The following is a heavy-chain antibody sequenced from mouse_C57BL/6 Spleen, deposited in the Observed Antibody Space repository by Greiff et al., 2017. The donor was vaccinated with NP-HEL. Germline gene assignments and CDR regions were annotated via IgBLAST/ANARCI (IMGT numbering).Heavy chain of an antibody. CDR3: ARGRGNITADFEY. Sequence: QVQLQQPGAELVKPGASVKLSCKASGYTFTSYWMHWVKQRPGQGLEWIGMIHPNSGSTNYNEKFKSKATLTVDKSSSTAYMQLSSLPSEDSAVFYWARGRGNITADFEYWGQGTTLTVSS. CDR1: GYTFTSYW. D-gene: IGHD1-1*01. V-gene: IGHV1-64*01. CDR2: IHPNSGST. J-gene: IGHJ2*01.